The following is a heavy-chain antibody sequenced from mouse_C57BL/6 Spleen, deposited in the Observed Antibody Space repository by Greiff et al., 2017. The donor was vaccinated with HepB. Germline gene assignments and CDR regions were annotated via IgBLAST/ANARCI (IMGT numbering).Heavy chain of an antibody. CDR3: ARSQWNYYGSGY. Sequence: QVQLQQSGAELVKPGASVKMSCKASGYTFTSYWITWVKQRPGQGLEWIGDIYPGSGSTNYNEKFKSKATLTVDTSSSTAYMQLSSLTSEDSAVYYCARSQWNYYGSGYWGQGTLVTVSA. CDR1: GYTFTSYW. CDR2: IYPGSGST. D-gene: IGHD1-1*01. J-gene: IGHJ3*01. V-gene: IGHV1-55*01.